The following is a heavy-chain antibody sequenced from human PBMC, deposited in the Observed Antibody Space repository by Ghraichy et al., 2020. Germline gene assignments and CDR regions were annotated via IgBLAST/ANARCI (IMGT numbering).Heavy chain of an antibody. V-gene: IGHV4-34*01. CDR1: GGSFSGYY. J-gene: IGHJ4*02. D-gene: IGHD3-10*01. Sequence: SETLSPTCAVYGGSFSGYYWSWIRQPPGKGLEWIGEINHSGSTNYNPSLKSRVTISVDTSKNQFSLKLSSVTAADTAVYYCARHLRELGPFDYWGQGTLVTVSS. CDR2: INHSGST. CDR3: ARHLRELGPFDY.